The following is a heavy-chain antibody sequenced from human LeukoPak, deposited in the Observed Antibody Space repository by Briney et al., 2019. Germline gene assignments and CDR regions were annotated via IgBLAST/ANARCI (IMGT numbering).Heavy chain of an antibody. V-gene: IGHV3-7*01. D-gene: IGHD6-6*01. CDR3: ARDRWASTSSESRTDYYYYYMDV. CDR1: GFTFSSYW. J-gene: IGHJ6*03. Sequence: GGSLTLSCAASGFTFSSYWMSWLRQAPGKGREWVANIKQDGGETFYVHSVKDRFTITRDNAKNSLYLQMNSLRVEDTAVYYCARDRWASTSSESRTDYYYYYMDVWGKGTTVTVSS. CDR2: IKQDGGET.